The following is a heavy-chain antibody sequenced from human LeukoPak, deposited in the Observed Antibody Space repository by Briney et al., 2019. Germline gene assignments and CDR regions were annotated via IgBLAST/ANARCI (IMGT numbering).Heavy chain of an antibody. V-gene: IGHV3-23*01. CDR2: ISGSGGST. J-gene: IGHJ4*02. CDR3: AEAAQSYYFDY. D-gene: IGHD2-15*01. Sequence: GGSLRLSCAAFGFTFSSYAMSWVRQAPGKGLEWVSAISGSGGSTYYADSVKGRFTISRDNSKNTLYLQMNSLRAEDTAVHYCAEAAQSYYFDYWGQGTLVTVSS. CDR1: GFTFSSYA.